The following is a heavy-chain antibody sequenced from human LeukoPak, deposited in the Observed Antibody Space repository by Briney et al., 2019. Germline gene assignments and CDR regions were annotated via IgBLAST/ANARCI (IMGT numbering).Heavy chain of an antibody. Sequence: PGGSLRLSCAASGFTFSSSWMNWVRQAPGKGLEWVANIKEEGSEEYYVDSVKGRCTISRDNAKKSLYLQMNSLRAEDTAVYYCTRVSLLDSPDYWGQGTLVTVSS. D-gene: IGHD3-10*01. V-gene: IGHV3-7*01. J-gene: IGHJ4*02. CDR3: TRVSLLDSPDY. CDR2: IKEEGSEE. CDR1: GFTFSSSW.